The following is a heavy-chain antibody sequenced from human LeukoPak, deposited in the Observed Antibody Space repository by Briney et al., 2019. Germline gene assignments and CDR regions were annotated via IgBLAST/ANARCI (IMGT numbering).Heavy chain of an antibody. Sequence: PSETLSLTCTVSGGSISSGGYYWSWIRQPPGKGLEWIGYIYHSGSTYYNPSLKSRVTISVDTSKNQFSLKLSSVTAADTAVYYCARHWDTLGTFVTLFDYWGQGTLVTVSS. CDR1: GGSISSGGYY. D-gene: IGHD1-26*01. V-gene: IGHV4-30-2*03. CDR2: IYHSGST. J-gene: IGHJ4*02. CDR3: ARHWDTLGTFVTLFDY.